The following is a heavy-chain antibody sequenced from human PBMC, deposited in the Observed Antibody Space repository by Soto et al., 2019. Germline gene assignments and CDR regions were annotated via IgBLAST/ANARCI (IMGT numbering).Heavy chain of an antibody. CDR3: ASDHRWSHQYYGMDC. D-gene: IGHD2-15*01. CDR2: IYYIGST. J-gene: IGHJ6*02. Sequence: QVHLQESGPGLVKPSQTLSLTCTVSGGSISSNGYYWSWIRQHPGKCLEWIGYIYYIGSTYYNPNLKSRVTISLDTSKKKSYMKLSSVTAADTAVYYCASDHRWSHQYYGMDCWGQGTTVTVSS. V-gene: IGHV4-31*03. CDR1: GGSISSNGYY.